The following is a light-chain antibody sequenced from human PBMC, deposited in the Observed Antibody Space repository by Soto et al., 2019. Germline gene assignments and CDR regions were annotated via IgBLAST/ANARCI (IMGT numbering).Light chain of an antibody. CDR2: GAS. J-gene: IGKJ4*01. CDR3: QQYNNWPPVT. CDR1: QSVSSN. Sequence: EIVMTQSPATLSVSPGERATLSCRASQSVSSNLAWYQQKPGQAPRLLIYGASTRATGIPARFSGSGSGTEFTLTISSLQSDDFAVDYCQQYNNWPPVTFGGGTKVDIK. V-gene: IGKV3-15*01.